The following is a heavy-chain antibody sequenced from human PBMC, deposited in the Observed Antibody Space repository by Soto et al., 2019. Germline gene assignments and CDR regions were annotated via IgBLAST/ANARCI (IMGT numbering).Heavy chain of an antibody. V-gene: IGHV3-30*18. Sequence: QVQLVESGGGVVQPGRSLRLSCAASGFTFSSYGMHWVRQAPGKGLEWVAVISYDGSNKYYADSVKGRFTISRDNSKNTLYLQMNSLRAEDTAVYYCAKGADSSGYYNFAYWGQGTLVTVSS. CDR3: AKGADSSGYYNFAY. CDR1: GFTFSSYG. D-gene: IGHD3-22*01. CDR2: ISYDGSNK. J-gene: IGHJ4*02.